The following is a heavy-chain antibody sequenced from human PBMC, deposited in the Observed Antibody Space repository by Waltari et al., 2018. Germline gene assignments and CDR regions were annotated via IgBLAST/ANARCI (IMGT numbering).Heavy chain of an antibody. J-gene: IGHJ6*02. V-gene: IGHV3-33*01. CDR2: IWYDGSNK. D-gene: IGHD3-10*01. CDR3: ARVRGSGSYYYYYGMDV. Sequence: QVQLVESGGGVVQPGRSLRLSCAASGFTFSSYGMHWVRQAPGKGLEWVAVIWYDGSNKCYADSGKGRFTISRDNSKNTLYLQMNSLRAKDTAVYYCARVRGSGSYYYYYGMDVWGQGTTVTVSS. CDR1: GFTFSSYG.